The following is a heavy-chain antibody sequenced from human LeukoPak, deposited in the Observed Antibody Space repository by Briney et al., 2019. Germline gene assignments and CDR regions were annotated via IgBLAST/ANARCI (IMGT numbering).Heavy chain of an antibody. V-gene: IGHV1-69*05. CDR3: ARDPLAYCAGDCYHRFFDY. CDR2: IIPIFGTA. D-gene: IGHD2-21*02. J-gene: IGHJ4*02. Sequence: ASVKVSCKASGGTFSSYAISWVRQAPGQGLEWMGGIIPIFGTANYAQKFQGRVTMTTDTSTSTAYMELRSLRSDDTAVYYCARDPLAYCAGDCYHRFFDYWGQGTLVTVSS. CDR1: GGTFSSYA.